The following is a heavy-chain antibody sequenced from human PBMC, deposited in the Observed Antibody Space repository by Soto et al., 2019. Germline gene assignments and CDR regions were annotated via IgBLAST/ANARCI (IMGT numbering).Heavy chain of an antibody. D-gene: IGHD3-10*01. V-gene: IGHV1-46*03. J-gene: IGHJ4*03. CDR2: INPTGGRA. Sequence: ASVKVSCKASGYTFTNYYIHWVRQAPGQGLEWMGVINPTGGRASYAPKFQGRVTLTRDTSTSTAYMELSSLRSDDTAVYFCSRLTTMVREINDDPFDFWGQGTLVTVSP. CDR3: SRLTTMVREINDDPFDF. CDR1: GYTFTNYY.